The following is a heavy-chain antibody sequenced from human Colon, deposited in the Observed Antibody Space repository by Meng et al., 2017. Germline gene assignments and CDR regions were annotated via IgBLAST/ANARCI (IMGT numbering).Heavy chain of an antibody. CDR3: AKDDYGGNSEA. V-gene: IGHV3-23*04. J-gene: IGHJ5*02. CDR2: ISDSDGRT. CDR1: GFTFSRYA. D-gene: IGHD4-23*01. Sequence: EVQLVESGGGLVQPGGSLRLSCAAFGFTFSRYAMSWVRQALGKGLEWVSAISDSDGRTYYADSVKGRFTISRDNSKNTLYLQMNSLRAEDTAVYYCAKDDYGGNSEAWGQGTLVTVSS.